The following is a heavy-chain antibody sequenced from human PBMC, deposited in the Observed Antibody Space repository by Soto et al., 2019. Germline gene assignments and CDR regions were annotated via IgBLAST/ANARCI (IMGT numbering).Heavy chain of an antibody. CDR1: GYTFTSYG. CDR2: ISAYNGNT. Sequence: ASVKVSCKASGYTFTSYGISCVRQAPGQGLEWMGWISAYNGNTNYAQKLQGRVTMTTDTSTSTAYMELRSLRSDDTAVYYCARDRSRFWGVNYYDSSALITPFHYWGQGTLVTVSS. D-gene: IGHD3-22*01. V-gene: IGHV1-18*04. CDR3: ARDRSRFWGVNYYDSSALITPFHY. J-gene: IGHJ4*02.